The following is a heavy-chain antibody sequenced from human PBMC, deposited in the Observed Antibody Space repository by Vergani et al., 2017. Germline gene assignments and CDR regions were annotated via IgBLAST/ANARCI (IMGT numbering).Heavy chain of an antibody. Sequence: VQLVESGGGLVKPGGSLRLSCAASGFTFSDFSMSWVRQAPGKGLEWVAFIGSSGPYINYADSVKGRFIISRDNSKNSVYLQMNSLRAEDTAIYYCARKKYYDSKDYYQVEPFDYWVQGTLVTVSS. J-gene: IGHJ4*02. CDR1: GFTFSDFS. D-gene: IGHD3-22*01. CDR2: IGSSGPYI. V-gene: IGHV3-21*06. CDR3: ARKKYYDSKDYYQVEPFDY.